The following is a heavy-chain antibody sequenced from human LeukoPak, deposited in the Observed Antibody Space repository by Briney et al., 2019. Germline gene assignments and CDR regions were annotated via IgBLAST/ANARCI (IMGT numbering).Heavy chain of an antibody. CDR1: GFTFSSYG. CDR3: ARGDYFDY. CDR2: ISYDGSNK. Sequence: GGSLRLSCAASGFTFSSYGMHWVRQAPGKGLEWVAVISYDGSNKYYADSVKGRSTISRDNSKNTLYLQMNSLRAEDTAVYYCARGDYFDYWGQGTLVTVFS. V-gene: IGHV3-30*03. J-gene: IGHJ4*02.